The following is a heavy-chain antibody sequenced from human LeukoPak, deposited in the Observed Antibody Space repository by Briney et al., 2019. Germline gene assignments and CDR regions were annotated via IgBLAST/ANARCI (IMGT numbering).Heavy chain of an antibody. CDR2: INHSGST. CDR3: ARVKTKNAFDI. Sequence: SETLSLTCAVYGGSVSGYYWNCIRRPPRRGLEWIGEINHSGSTNYNPSLKSRVTISVDTSKNQFSLKLSSVPAADTAVYYCARVKTKNAFDIWGQGTMVTVSS. J-gene: IGHJ3*02. CDR1: GGSVSGYY. V-gene: IGHV4-34*01.